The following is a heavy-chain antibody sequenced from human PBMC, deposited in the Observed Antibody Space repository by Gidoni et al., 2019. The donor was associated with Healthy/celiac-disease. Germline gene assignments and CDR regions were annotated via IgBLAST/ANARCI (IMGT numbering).Heavy chain of an antibody. CDR2: IKQDGSEK. CDR3: ARVGRWGGYDYVIPLRVSFDI. V-gene: IGHV3-7*01. J-gene: IGHJ3*02. D-gene: IGHD5-12*01. Sequence: EVQLVESGGGLVQPGGSLRLSCAASGFTFSSYWISWVRQAPGKGLEWVANIKQDGSEKYYVDSVKGRFTISRDNAKNSLYLQMNSLRAEDTAVYYCARVGRWGGYDYVIPLRVSFDIWGQGTMVTVSS. CDR1: GFTFSSYW.